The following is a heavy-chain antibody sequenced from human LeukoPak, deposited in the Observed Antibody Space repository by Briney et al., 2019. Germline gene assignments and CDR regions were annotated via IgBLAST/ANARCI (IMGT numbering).Heavy chain of an antibody. CDR2: IMPLFGTA. CDR1: GGTFNNSA. CDR3: ARDVHGDYGSGWFDP. V-gene: IGHV1-69*05. Sequence: ASVKVSCKTSGGTFNNSAISWVRQAPGQGLEWRGGIMPLFGTAGYAQKFQGRGTITKDESTRTVYLELTSLTSDDTAVYYCARDVHGDYGSGWFDPWGQGTLVSVSS. J-gene: IGHJ5*02. D-gene: IGHD4-17*01.